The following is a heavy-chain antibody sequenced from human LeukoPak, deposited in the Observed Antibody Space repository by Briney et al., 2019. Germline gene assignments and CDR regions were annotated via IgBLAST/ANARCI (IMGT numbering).Heavy chain of an antibody. CDR3: AGKVRVDDSYYVDV. CDR1: GGSSSGYY. V-gene: IGHV4-34*01. D-gene: IGHD3-3*01. Sequence: PSETLSLTCAVYGGSSSGYYWSWIRQPPGKGLEWIGEINHSGGANYKPSLKSRVTISADASKNQFSLKVRSVTAADPAVYYCAGKVRVDDSYYVDVWDKGTTVTVSS. CDR2: INHSGGA. J-gene: IGHJ6*03.